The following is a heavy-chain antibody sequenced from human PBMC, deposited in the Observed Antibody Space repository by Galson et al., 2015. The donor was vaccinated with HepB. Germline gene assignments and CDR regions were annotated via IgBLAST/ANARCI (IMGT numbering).Heavy chain of an antibody. D-gene: IGHD1-26*01. CDR3: ALWGATTPFDY. CDR2: IGGSGGST. CDR1: GFTFSSYA. V-gene: IGHV3-23*01. J-gene: IGHJ4*02. Sequence: SLRLSCAASGFTFSSYAMSWVRQAPGKGLEWVSAIGGSGGSTYYADSVKGRFTISRDNSKNTLYLQMNGLRAEDTAVYYCALWGATTPFDYWGQGTLVTVSS.